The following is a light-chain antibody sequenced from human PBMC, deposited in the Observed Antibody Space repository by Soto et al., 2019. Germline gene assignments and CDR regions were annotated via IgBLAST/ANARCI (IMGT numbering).Light chain of an antibody. CDR3: SSYTSSSTYV. J-gene: IGLJ1*01. CDR2: EVS. Sequence: QSVLIQPASVSGSPGQSITISCTGTSSDVGGSNYVSWYQHHPHRAPKLLIYEVSYRPSGVSNRFSGSKSGNTASLTISGLQAEDEADYYCSSYTSSSTYVFGTGTKVTVL. V-gene: IGLV2-14*01. CDR1: SSDVGGSNY.